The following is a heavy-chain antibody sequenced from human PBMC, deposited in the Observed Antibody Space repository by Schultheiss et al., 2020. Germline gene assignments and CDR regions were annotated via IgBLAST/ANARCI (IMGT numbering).Heavy chain of an antibody. V-gene: IGHV4-39*07. Sequence: SQTLSLTCTVSGGSISSGGYYWGWIRQPPGKGLEWIGSIYYSGSTYYNPSLKSRVTISVDTSKNQFSLKLSSVTAADTAVYYCARDYGSGRGQGGMDVWGQGTTVTVSS. CDR2: IYYSGST. J-gene: IGHJ6*02. D-gene: IGHD3-10*01. CDR1: GGSISSGGYY. CDR3: ARDYGSGRGQGGMDV.